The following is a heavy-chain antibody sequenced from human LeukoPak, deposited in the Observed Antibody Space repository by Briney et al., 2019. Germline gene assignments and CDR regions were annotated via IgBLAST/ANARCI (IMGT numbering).Heavy chain of an antibody. CDR3: AISLPRDIVVVPGPSDY. V-gene: IGHV1-69*05. CDR1: RGTVSRYA. CDR2: SIPIFRTA. Sequence: SVKVSCKASRGTVSRYAIRWVRQAPGQGLEWMGGSIPIFRTANYAQKFEGRVTITTDESTSTGYLALSRLRSEDTAVYYCAISLPRDIVVVPGPSDYWDQGTLVTVSS. D-gene: IGHD2-2*01. J-gene: IGHJ4*02.